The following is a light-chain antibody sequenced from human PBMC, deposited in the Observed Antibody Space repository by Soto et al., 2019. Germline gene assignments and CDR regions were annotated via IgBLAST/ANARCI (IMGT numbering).Light chain of an antibody. V-gene: IGLV1-40*01. Sequence: QSVLTQPPSVSGAPGQRVTISCTGTSSNIGAGFDVHWYQQIPGTAPKLLIFGNTNRPSGVPERFSGARSGASASLAITGLQAEDEADYYCQSYDSSLTGVVFGGGTKLTVL. CDR1: SSNIGAGFD. CDR3: QSYDSSLTGVV. CDR2: GNT. J-gene: IGLJ2*01.